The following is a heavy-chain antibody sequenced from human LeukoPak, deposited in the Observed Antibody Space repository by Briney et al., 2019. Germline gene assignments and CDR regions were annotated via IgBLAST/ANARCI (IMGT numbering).Heavy chain of an antibody. D-gene: IGHD3-22*01. V-gene: IGHV3-23*01. CDR1: GFTSNNYG. CDR3: AKLGHTSGYYARHSDY. J-gene: IGHJ4*02. CDR2: ISRDGGDT. Sequence: GGTLRLSCAASGFTSNNYGMSWVRQAPGRGLEWVSAISRDGGDTFYADSVKGRFTISRDNSKNTVYLQMNSLRAEDTALYYCAKLGHTSGYYARHSDYWGQGTLVTVSS.